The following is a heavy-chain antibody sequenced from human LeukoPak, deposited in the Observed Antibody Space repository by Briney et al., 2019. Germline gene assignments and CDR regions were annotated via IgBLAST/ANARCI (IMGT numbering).Heavy chain of an antibody. CDR3: AGGYCSGGSCYWFDP. V-gene: IGHV5-51*01. J-gene: IGHJ5*02. Sequence: GESLKISRKGCGYSFNSYWIGWVRQMPGKGLEWMGIIYPGDSDTRYSPSFQGQVTISADKSISTAYLQWSSLKASDTAMYHCAGGYCSGGSCYWFDPWGQGTLVTVSS. D-gene: IGHD2-15*01. CDR1: GYSFNSYW. CDR2: IYPGDSDT.